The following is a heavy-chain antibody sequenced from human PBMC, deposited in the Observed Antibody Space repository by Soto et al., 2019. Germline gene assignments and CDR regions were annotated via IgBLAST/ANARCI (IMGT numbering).Heavy chain of an antibody. CDR2: ITAGAGYT. Sequence: EVHLLESGGDLVQPWGSLRLSCAASGFTFSNSDLTWVRQAPGEGLKYISEITAGAGYTYYADSVRGRFTISRVNSKNPLYLQMNSLRADDTAVYYCATSPGGHWGQGNLVTVSS. D-gene: IGHD3-10*01. CDR3: ATSPGGH. CDR1: GFTFSNSD. V-gene: IGHV3-23*01. J-gene: IGHJ4*02.